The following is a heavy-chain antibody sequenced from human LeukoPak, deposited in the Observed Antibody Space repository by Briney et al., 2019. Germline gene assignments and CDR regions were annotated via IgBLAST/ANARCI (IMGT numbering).Heavy chain of an antibody. J-gene: IGHJ4*02. CDR2: IYYSGST. D-gene: IGHD6-13*01. Sequence: SETLSLTCTVSGGSISSYYWSWIRHPPGKGLEWIGYIYYSGSTNYNPSLKSRVTISVDTSKNQFSLKLSSVTAADTAVYYCARQTIAAAGKTLDYWGQGTLVTVSS. V-gene: IGHV4-59*08. CDR3: ARQTIAAAGKTLDY. CDR1: GGSISSYY.